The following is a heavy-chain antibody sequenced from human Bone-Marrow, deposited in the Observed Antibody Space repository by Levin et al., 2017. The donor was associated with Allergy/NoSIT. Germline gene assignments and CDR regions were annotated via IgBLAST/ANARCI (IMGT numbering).Heavy chain of an antibody. V-gene: IGHV5-51*01. Sequence: GESLKISCKGSGYSFTSYWIGWVRQMPGKGLEWMGIIYPGDSDTRYSPSFQGQVTISADKSISTAYLQWSSLKASDTAMYYCARLSFLMVRGVIPYMLRLGELSLPYYYGMDVWGQGTTVTVSS. D-gene: IGHD3-16*02. CDR2: IYPGDSDT. CDR3: ARLSFLMVRGVIPYMLRLGELSLPYYYGMDV. J-gene: IGHJ6*02. CDR1: GYSFTSYW.